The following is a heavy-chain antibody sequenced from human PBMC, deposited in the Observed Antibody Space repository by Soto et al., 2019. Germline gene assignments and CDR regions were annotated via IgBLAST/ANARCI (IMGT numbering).Heavy chain of an antibody. V-gene: IGHV3-48*03. Sequence: GGSLILSCAASGFTFSSYEMNWVRQAPGKGLEWVSYISSSGSNIYYADSVKGRFTISRDNAKNSLYLQMNSLRAEDTAVYYCARGYDSSGYYSGDAFDIWGQGTMVTVSS. CDR3: ARGYDSSGYYSGDAFDI. CDR2: ISSSGSNI. CDR1: GFTFSSYE. J-gene: IGHJ3*02. D-gene: IGHD3-22*01.